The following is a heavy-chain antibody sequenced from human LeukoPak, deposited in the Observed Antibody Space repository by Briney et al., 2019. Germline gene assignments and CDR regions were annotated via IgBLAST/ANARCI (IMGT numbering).Heavy chain of an antibody. CDR1: GGSISSDSYY. Sequence: SETLSLTCTVSGGSISSDSYYWGWIREPPGKGLEWIGSIYYSGSTYYNPSLKSRVTISVDKSKNQFSLKLNSVTAADTAVYYCARDLGIFLPAHDYYYYYMDVWGKGTTVTVSS. V-gene: IGHV4-39*07. CDR2: IYYSGST. J-gene: IGHJ6*03. CDR3: ARDLGIFLPAHDYYYYYMDV. D-gene: IGHD1-14*01.